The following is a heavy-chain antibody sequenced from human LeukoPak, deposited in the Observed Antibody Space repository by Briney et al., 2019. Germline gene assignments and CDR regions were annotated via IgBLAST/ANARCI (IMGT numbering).Heavy chain of an antibody. D-gene: IGHD1-20*01. Sequence: ASVKVSCKASGYTFTGYYMHWVRQAPGQGLEWMGWINPNSGGTHYAQKFQGRVTMTRGTSISTAYMDLSRLRSDDTAVYYCARPITGTDLTYYYYGLDVWGQGTTITVSS. CDR3: ARPITGTDLTYYYYGLDV. V-gene: IGHV1-2*02. CDR2: INPNSGGT. J-gene: IGHJ6*02. CDR1: GYTFTGYY.